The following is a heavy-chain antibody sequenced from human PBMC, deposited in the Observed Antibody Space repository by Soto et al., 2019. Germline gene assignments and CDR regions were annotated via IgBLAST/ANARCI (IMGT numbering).Heavy chain of an antibody. CDR3: ATGWMAAFDN. CDR2: IYYSGST. V-gene: IGHV4-59*11. CDR1: GDSIKTHY. D-gene: IGHD6-25*01. J-gene: IGHJ4*02. Sequence: SETLSLTCNVTGDSIKTHYWSWIRQAPGKGLEWIGYIYYSGSTLYNPSLKRRVTISADTAKNQFSLRLTSLTAADTAVYYCATGWMAAFDNWGQGTLVTVSS.